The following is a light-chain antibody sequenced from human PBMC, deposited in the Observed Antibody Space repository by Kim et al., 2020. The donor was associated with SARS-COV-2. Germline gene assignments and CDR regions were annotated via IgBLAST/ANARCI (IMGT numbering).Light chain of an antibody. Sequence: EIVMTQSPATLSVSPGERATLSCRASQSVRSDFASCQQQPGQDPRLLIYGASTSAAGSPARFSGSGAGTEFTLTISSLQYDDFAVDYCRQNNNRPFDTFGQGTKLEI. CDR3: RQNNNRPFDT. CDR1: QSVRSD. V-gene: IGKV3-15*01. J-gene: IGKJ2*01. CDR2: GAS.